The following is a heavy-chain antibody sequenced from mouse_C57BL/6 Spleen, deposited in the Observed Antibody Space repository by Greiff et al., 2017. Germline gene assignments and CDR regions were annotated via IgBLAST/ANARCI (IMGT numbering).Heavy chain of an antibody. D-gene: IGHD2-5*01. Sequence: VQLQQSGAELVRPGASVKLSCTASGFNIKDDYMHWVKQRPEQGLEWIGWIDPENGDTEYASKFQGKATITADTSSNTAYLQLSSLTSEDTAVYYCTTYYSNYAAYWGQGTLVTVSA. V-gene: IGHV14-4*01. CDR1: GFNIKDDY. J-gene: IGHJ3*01. CDR2: IDPENGDT. CDR3: TTYYSNYAAY.